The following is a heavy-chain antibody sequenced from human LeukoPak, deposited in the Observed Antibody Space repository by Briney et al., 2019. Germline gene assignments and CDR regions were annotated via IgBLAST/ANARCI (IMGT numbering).Heavy chain of an antibody. CDR1: GDSISSGSYY. CDR3: ARVVRIQLWNDAFDI. J-gene: IGHJ3*02. D-gene: IGHD5-18*01. V-gene: IGHV4-39*07. CDR2: IYYSGST. Sequence: SETLSLTCTVSGDSISSGSYYWSWIRQPAGKGLEWIGSIYYSGSTYYNPSLKSRVTISVDTSKNQFSLKLSSVTAADTAVYYCARVVRIQLWNDAFDIWGQGTMVTVSS.